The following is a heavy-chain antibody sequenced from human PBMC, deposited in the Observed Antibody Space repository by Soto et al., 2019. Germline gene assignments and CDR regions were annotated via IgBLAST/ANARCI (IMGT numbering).Heavy chain of an antibody. CDR2: ISAYNGNT. J-gene: IGHJ1*01. CDR3: AKEPRTYYYDSSGYRPLQH. D-gene: IGHD3-22*01. CDR1: GYTFTSYG. V-gene: IGHV1-18*01. Sequence: ASVKVSCKASGYTFTSYGISWVRQAPGQGLEWMGWISAYNGNTNYAQKLQGRVTMTTDTSTSTAYMELRSLRSDDTAVYYGAKEPRTYYYDSSGYRPLQHWGQGTLVTVSS.